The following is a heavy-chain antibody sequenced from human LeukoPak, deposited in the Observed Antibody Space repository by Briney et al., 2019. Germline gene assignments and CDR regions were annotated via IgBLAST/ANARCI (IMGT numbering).Heavy chain of an antibody. J-gene: IGHJ4*02. CDR2: IRYNSGAG. CDR3: ANSRQFGPLGDS. Sequence: SLTLSCAASRLTLDDYPMHGARQAPGKALEGVSGIRYNSGAGAYADSVKGRFTISRDNGRPSLYMGMNRLRPEDTAFYFCANSRQFGPLGDSWGRGTLVIVSS. V-gene: IGHV3-9*01. D-gene: IGHD3-10*01. CDR1: RLTLDDYP.